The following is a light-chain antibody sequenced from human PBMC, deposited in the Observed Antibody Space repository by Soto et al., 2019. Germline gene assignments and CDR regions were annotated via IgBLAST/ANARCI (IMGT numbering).Light chain of an antibody. CDR3: ASWDDSLSGVV. CDR1: GSNIGSNY. CDR2: NDN. J-gene: IGLJ3*02. Sequence: QSVLTQPPSASGTPGQRVTISCSGSGSNIGSNYVYWYQQLPGTAPKLLIYNDNQRPSGVPDRFSGSKSGTSASLAISGLRSEDEADYYCASWDDSLSGVVFGGGTQLTVL. V-gene: IGLV1-47*02.